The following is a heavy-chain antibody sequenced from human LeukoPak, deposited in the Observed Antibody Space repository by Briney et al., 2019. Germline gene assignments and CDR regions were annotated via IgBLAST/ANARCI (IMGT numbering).Heavy chain of an antibody. J-gene: IGHJ4*02. CDR2: ISAYNGNT. CDR1: GYTFTSYG. CDR3: AREYCSGGSCSFDY. Sequence: ASVKVSCKASGYTFTSYGISWVRQAPGQGLEWMGWISAYNGNTNYAQKLQGRVTMTTDTSTSTAYMKLRSLRSDDTAVYYCAREYCSGGSCSFDYWGQGTLVTVSS. D-gene: IGHD2-15*01. V-gene: IGHV1-18*04.